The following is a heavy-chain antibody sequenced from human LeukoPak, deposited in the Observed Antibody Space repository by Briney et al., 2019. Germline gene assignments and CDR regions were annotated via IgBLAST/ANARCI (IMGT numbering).Heavy chain of an antibody. CDR2: ISSSSSHI. J-gene: IGHJ4*02. D-gene: IGHD6-6*01. V-gene: IGHV3-21*01. CDR3: AREGEQLAFDY. CDR1: GFTFSGFS. Sequence: PGGSLRLSCAASGFTFSGFSMKWVRQAPGKGLEWVSSISSSSSHIYYADSVRGRFTISRDNARNSLYLQMNSLRAEDTAVYYCAREGEQLAFDYWGQGTLVTVSS.